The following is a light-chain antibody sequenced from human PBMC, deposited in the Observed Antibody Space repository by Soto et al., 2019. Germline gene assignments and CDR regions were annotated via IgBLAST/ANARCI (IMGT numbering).Light chain of an antibody. V-gene: IGLV2-14*01. CDR3: SSFASTHTYV. Sequence: QSALTQPASVSGSPGQSITISCTGTGSDVAFYNHVSWYQQHPGKAPKLLIYEVNNRPSGVSHRFSGSKSGNTASLTISGLQAEDEADYYYSSFASTHTYVFGTGTKLTVL. J-gene: IGLJ1*01. CDR2: EVN. CDR1: GSDVAFYNH.